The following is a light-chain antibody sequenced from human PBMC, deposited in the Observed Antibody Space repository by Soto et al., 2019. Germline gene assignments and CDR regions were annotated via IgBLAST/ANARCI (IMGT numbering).Light chain of an antibody. CDR3: QQYNDWPRT. V-gene: IGKV3-20*01. CDR2: GAS. Sequence: IVLTQSPGSLSLAPGERAHLSCRARQSVSSSYLAWYQQKPGQAPRLLIYGASSRATGIPDRFSGSGSGTDFTLTISSLQSEDFAVYYCQQYNDWPRTFGQGTKVDVK. J-gene: IGKJ1*01. CDR1: QSVSSSY.